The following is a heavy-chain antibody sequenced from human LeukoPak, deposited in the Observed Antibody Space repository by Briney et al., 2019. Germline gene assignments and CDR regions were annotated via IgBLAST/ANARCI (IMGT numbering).Heavy chain of an antibody. CDR1: GGSISSGSYY. CDR2: IYTSGST. CDR3: ARDPVGATKGLDY. V-gene: IGHV4-61*02. D-gene: IGHD1-26*01. J-gene: IGHJ4*02. Sequence: SETLSLTCTVSGGSISSGSYYWSWIRQPAGKGLEWIGRIYTSGSTNYNPSLKSRVTISVDTSKNQFSLKLSSVTAADTAVYYCARDPVGATKGLDYWGQGTLVTVSS.